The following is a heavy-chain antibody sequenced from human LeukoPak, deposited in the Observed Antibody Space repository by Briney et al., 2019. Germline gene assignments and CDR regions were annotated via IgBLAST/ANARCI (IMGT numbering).Heavy chain of an antibody. V-gene: IGHV4-30-2*01. CDR2: IYHSGIT. D-gene: IGHD4-17*01. CDR3: ARGTTVTTRGGFDY. CDR1: GGSISSGDYS. J-gene: IGHJ4*02. Sequence: SETLSLTCAVSGGSISSGDYSWNWIRQPPGKGLEWIGYIYHSGITYYKPSLKSRVTISIDRSKNQFSLRLSSVTAAGTAVYSCARGTTVTTRGGFDYWGQGTLVTVSS.